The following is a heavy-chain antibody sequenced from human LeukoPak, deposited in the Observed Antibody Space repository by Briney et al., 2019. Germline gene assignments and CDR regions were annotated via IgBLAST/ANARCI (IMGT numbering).Heavy chain of an antibody. Sequence: GGSLRLSCAASRFTFNSYAMSWVRQAPGKGLEWVSVIGGSNGITFYVGSVKGRFTISRDNSKDTLYLQMNSLRAEDTAVYYCAKHYNWNYKNWLDPWGQGTLVTVSS. V-gene: IGHV3-23*01. CDR3: AKHYNWNYKNWLDP. CDR2: IGGSNGIT. D-gene: IGHD1-7*01. CDR1: RFTFNSYA. J-gene: IGHJ5*02.